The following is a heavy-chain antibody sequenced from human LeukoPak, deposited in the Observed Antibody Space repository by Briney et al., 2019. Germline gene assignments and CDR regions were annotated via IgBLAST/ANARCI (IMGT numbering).Heavy chain of an antibody. J-gene: IGHJ4*02. D-gene: IGHD2-21*02. CDR1: GGSFSGYY. Sequence: SETLSLTCAVYGGSFSGYYWSWIRQPPGKGLEWIGEINHSGSTNYNPSLKSRVTISVDTSKNQFSLKLSSVTAADTVVYYCARGDTCGGDCYRFDYWGQGTLVTVSS. V-gene: IGHV4-34*01. CDR2: INHSGST. CDR3: ARGDTCGGDCYRFDY.